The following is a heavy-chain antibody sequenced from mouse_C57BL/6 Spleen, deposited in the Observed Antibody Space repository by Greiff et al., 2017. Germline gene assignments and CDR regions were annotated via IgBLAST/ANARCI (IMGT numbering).Heavy chain of an antibody. Sequence: EVKLVESGGGLVKPGGSLKLSCAASGFTFSSYAMSWVRQTPEKRLEWVATISDGGSYTYYPDNVKGRFTISRDNAKNNLYLQMSHLKSEDTAMYYCAREAIYYGSHYFDYWGQGTTLTVSS. J-gene: IGHJ2*01. CDR2: ISDGGSYT. CDR3: AREAIYYGSHYFDY. CDR1: GFTFSSYA. D-gene: IGHD1-1*01. V-gene: IGHV5-4*01.